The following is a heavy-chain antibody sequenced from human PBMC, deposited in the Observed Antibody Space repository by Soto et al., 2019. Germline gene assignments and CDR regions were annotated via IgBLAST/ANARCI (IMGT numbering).Heavy chain of an antibody. CDR2: IHHSGST. CDR3: GRVGAYCSGGSCSDSGFDY. CDR1: GYSISSGYY. D-gene: IGHD2-15*01. J-gene: IGHJ4*01. Sequence: SETLSLSCAVSGYSISSGYYWGWIRQPPGKGLEWIGSIHHSGSTYYNPSLKSRVTISVDTSKNQFSLKLSSVTAADTAVYYCGRVGAYCSGGSCSDSGFDYWGHGTLVTVSS. V-gene: IGHV4-38-2*01.